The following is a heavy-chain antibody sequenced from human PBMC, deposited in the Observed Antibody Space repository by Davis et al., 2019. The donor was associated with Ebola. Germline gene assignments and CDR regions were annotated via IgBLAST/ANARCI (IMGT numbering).Heavy chain of an antibody. D-gene: IGHD6-6*01. CDR3: TREYSSSSDTDY. CDR1: GYSFTNYW. V-gene: IGHV5-51*01. Sequence: GESLKISCKGSGYSFTNYWIGWVRQMPGKGLEWLGIIYPGDSDTRYSPSFQDQVTISADKSINTAYLQWSSLKASDTAMYYCTREYSSSSDTDYWGQGTLVTVSS. J-gene: IGHJ4*02. CDR2: IYPGDSDT.